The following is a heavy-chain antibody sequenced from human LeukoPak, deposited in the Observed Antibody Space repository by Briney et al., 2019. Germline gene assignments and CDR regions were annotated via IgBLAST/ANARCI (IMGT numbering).Heavy chain of an antibody. Sequence: GGSLRLSCAASGFTFSSYGMHWVRQAPGEGLEWVAVISYDGSNKYYADSVKGRFTISRDNSKNTLYLQMNSLRAEDTAVYYCAKDRRYCSGGSCLFYYYGMDVWGQGTTVTVSS. CDR2: ISYDGSNK. V-gene: IGHV3-30*18. CDR1: GFTFSSYG. CDR3: AKDRRYCSGGSCLFYYYGMDV. D-gene: IGHD2-15*01. J-gene: IGHJ6*02.